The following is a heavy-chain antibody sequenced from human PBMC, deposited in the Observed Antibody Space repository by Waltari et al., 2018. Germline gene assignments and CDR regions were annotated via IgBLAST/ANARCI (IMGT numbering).Heavy chain of an antibody. CDR3: ARDRTYYDFWSGYWYYFDY. Sequence: QVQLQESGPGLVKPSETLSLTCTVSGYSISSGYYWGWIRQPPGKGLEWSGRIYHSGSTSYTPARKSRVTISVDTVKNQVSLKLSSVTAADTAVYYCARDRTYYDFWSGYWYYFDYWGQGTLVTVSS. V-gene: IGHV4-38-2*02. J-gene: IGHJ4*02. CDR2: IYHSGST. CDR1: GYSISSGYY. D-gene: IGHD3-3*01.